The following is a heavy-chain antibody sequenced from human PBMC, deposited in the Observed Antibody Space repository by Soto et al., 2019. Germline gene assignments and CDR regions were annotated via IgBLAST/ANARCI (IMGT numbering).Heavy chain of an antibody. CDR3: AGEDQGDYYGSGSYPSFDY. Sequence: PSETLSLTCAVSGYSISSGYYWGWIRQPPGKGLEWIGSIYHSGSTYYNPSLKSRVTISVDTSKNQFSLKLSSVTAADTAVYYCAGEDQGDYYGSGSYPSFDYWGQGTLVTVSS. V-gene: IGHV4-38-2*02. CDR1: GYSISSGYY. J-gene: IGHJ4*02. D-gene: IGHD3-10*01. CDR2: IYHSGST.